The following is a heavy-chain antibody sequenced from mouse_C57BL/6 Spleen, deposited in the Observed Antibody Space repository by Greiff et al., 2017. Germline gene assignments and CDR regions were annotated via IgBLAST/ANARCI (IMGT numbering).Heavy chain of an antibody. V-gene: IGHV14-4*01. D-gene: IGHD1-1*01. CDR2: IDPENGDT. CDR1: GFNIKDDY. Sequence: EVQVVESGAELVRPGASVKLSCTASGFNIKDDYMHWVKQRPEQGLEWIGWIDPENGDTEYASKFQGKATITADTSSNTAYLQLSSLTSEDTAVYYCTLITTVVAEDYWGQGTSVTVSS. J-gene: IGHJ4*01. CDR3: TLITTVVAEDY.